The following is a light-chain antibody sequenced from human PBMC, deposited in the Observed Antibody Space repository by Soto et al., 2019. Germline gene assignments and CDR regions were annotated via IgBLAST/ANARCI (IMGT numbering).Light chain of an antibody. CDR3: TSYTSSNTLVV. CDR2: EVS. Sequence: QSVLTQPASVYGSPGQSITISCTGTSGDIGSYNFVSWYQQHPGKAPKLIIYEVSNRPSGVSNRFSGSKSGNTASLTISGLQAEDEADYYCTSYTSSNTLVVFGGGTKLTVL. CDR1: SGDIGSYNF. J-gene: IGLJ2*01. V-gene: IGLV2-14*01.